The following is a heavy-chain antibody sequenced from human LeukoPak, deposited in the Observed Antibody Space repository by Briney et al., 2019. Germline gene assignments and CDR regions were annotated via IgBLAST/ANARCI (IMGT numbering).Heavy chain of an antibody. J-gene: IGHJ4*02. D-gene: IGHD2-15*01. CDR3: ARFNVATTAYDF. CDR2: IYHSGST. V-gene: IGHV4-4*02. Sequence: SWFRQAPGKGLEWIGEIYHSGSTNYNSSLKSRLIISVDKSKNQFSLKLTSVTAADTAVYYCARFNVATTAYDFWGQGTLVTVSS.